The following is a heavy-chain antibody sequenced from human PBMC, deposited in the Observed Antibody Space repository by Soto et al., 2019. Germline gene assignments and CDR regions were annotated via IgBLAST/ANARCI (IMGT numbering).Heavy chain of an antibody. V-gene: IGHV1-2*02. D-gene: IGHD3-16*01. CDR2: INPKTGDK. CDR1: GYTFSGHC. Sequence: ASVKVSCKASGYTFSGHCIHWVRQAPGQGLEWMGWINPKTGDKIYAQKFQGRVTMTRDTSISTAYMELSRLGSDDTAVYYCARDLFPTEKDRNDACNYFDPWGQGTPVTVSS. CDR3: ARDLFPTEKDRNDACNYFDP. J-gene: IGHJ4*02.